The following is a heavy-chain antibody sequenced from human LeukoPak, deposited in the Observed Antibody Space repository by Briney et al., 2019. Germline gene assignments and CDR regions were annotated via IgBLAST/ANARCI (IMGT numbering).Heavy chain of an antibody. CDR1: GYTFTSYG. Sequence: ASVKVSCKASGYTFTSYGISWVRQAPGQGLEWMGLISAYNGNTNYAQKLQGRVTMTTDTSTSTAYMELRSLRSDDTAVYYCARNGAFRCSSTSCLYYFDYWGQGTLVTVSS. CDR2: ISAYNGNT. CDR3: ARNGAFRCSSTSCLYYFDY. V-gene: IGHV1-18*01. D-gene: IGHD2-2*01. J-gene: IGHJ4*02.